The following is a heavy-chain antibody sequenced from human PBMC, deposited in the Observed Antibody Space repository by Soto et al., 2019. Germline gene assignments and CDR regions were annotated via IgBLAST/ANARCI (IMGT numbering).Heavy chain of an antibody. D-gene: IGHD3-10*01. J-gene: IGHJ4*02. Sequence: SETLSLTCAVSGYSINGDYYWGWIRQPPGKGLEWIGSVDHSGRTYYSPSLRSRLTIVIDTSKNQFSLRLTSVTAADTAMYFCAKKGSYPSGKINLFDSWGPGTLVTVSS. CDR2: VDHSGRT. V-gene: IGHV4-38-2*01. CDR3: AKKGSYPSGKINLFDS. CDR1: GYSINGDYY.